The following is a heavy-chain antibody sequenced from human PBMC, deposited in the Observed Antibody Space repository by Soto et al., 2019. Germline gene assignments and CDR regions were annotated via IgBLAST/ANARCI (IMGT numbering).Heavy chain of an antibody. D-gene: IGHD3-10*01. CDR1: GAIVTSGENY. J-gene: IGHJ3*01. CDR2: IYDSGVT. CDR3: VSDLAHGSTSNV. V-gene: IGHV4-30-4*02. Sequence: PWDTLSLTCRVSGAIVTSGENYWSWVRQPPGKGLEWIGYIYDSGVTNYTPALKSRVTLSLDRPNNEVSLKLRSVTAADTAVYFCVSDLAHGSTSNVWGHGTLVTVSS.